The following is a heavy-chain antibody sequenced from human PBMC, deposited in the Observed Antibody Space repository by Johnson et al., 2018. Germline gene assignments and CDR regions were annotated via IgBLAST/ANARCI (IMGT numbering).Heavy chain of an antibody. CDR1: GFTFSAYG. Sequence: VQLLETGGGLVKPGGSLRLSCAASGFTFSAYGMFWVRQAPGKGLEWVALISNDGSYTYYAASVKGRFTISRDNSKNTLYLQMNSLRVEDTAVYYCAKVRGGYYTDAFDIWGQGTMVTVSA. V-gene: IGHV3-30*05. J-gene: IGHJ3*02. CDR3: AKVRGGYYTDAFDI. D-gene: IGHD3-16*01. CDR2: ISNDGSYT.